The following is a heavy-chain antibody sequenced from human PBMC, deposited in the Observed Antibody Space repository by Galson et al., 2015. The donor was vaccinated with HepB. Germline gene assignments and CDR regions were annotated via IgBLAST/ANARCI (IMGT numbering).Heavy chain of an antibody. D-gene: IGHD3-3*02. J-gene: IGHJ4*02. CDR1: GYTFTSHT. CDR2: ISAYNGNT. V-gene: IGHV1-18*04. CDR3: ARDLSLDY. Sequence: SVKVSCKAFGYTFTSHTFSWVRQAPGQGLEWMGWISAYNGNTNYAQKFRDRVTMTTDTSASTAYIELRSLRSDDTAVYYCARDLSLDYWGQGTLVTVSS.